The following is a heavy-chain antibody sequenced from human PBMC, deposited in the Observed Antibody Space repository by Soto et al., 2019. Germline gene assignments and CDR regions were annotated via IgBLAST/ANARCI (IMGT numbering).Heavy chain of an antibody. D-gene: IGHD1-26*01. Sequence: QVQVVESGGDVVQPGRSLRLSCVASGFSFRTYGMHWVRQAPGKGLEWVAAVTNDGSKTYYGDSVEGRFTISRDNSKNTLFLQMNRLRTEDTAVYYCAKVGDVYNSFFDYWGQGTLVTVSS. V-gene: IGHV3-30*18. CDR1: GFSFRTYG. CDR2: VTNDGSKT. J-gene: IGHJ4*02. CDR3: AKVGDVYNSFFDY.